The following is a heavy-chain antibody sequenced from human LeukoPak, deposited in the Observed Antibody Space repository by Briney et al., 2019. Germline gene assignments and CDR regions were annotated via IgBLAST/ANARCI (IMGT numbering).Heavy chain of an antibody. CDR3: ARNYDFTPDY. D-gene: IGHD1-7*01. CDR2: INTDGRTT. V-gene: IGHV3-74*01. Sequence: AGGSLRLSCAASGFTFSSYWMHWVRHAPGKGLVWVSHINTDGRTTSHADSVKGRFTISRDNAKNTLYSQMNSLRAEDTAVYYCARNYDFTPDYWGQGTLVTVSS. J-gene: IGHJ4*02. CDR1: GFTFSSYW.